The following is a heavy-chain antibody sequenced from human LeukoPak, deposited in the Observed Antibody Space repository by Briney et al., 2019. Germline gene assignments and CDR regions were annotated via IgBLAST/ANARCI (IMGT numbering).Heavy chain of an antibody. CDR1: RFTFSSYG. CDR2: IQYDGSNE. D-gene: IGHD2-8*01. Sequence: PGGSLRLSCAASRFTFSSYGMHWVRQAPGKGLEWVAYIQYDGSNEQYADSVKSRFSTSRDSSKNILYLQMNSLRAEDTAVYYCAKDRCSNGVGCYYYYMDVWGKGTSVTISS. V-gene: IGHV3-30*02. CDR3: AKDRCSNGVGCYYYYMDV. J-gene: IGHJ6*03.